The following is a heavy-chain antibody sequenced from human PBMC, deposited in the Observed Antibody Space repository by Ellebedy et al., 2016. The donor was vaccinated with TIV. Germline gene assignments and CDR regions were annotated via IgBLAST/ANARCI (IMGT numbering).Heavy chain of an antibody. J-gene: IGHJ2*01. V-gene: IGHV3-43*01. CDR1: GFTFDDYT. D-gene: IGHD6-13*01. CDR2: ISWDGGST. CDR3: AKEGYGRGPRPYWYFDL. Sequence: GESLKISXAASGFTFDDYTMHWVRQAPGKGLEWVSLISWDGGSTYYADSVKGRFTISRDNSKNSLYLQMNSLRTEDTALYYCAKEGYGRGPRPYWYFDLWGRGTLVTVS.